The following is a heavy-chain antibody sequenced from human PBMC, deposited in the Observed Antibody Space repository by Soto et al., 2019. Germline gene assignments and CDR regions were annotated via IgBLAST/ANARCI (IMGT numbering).Heavy chain of an antibody. CDR3: ARGPYIVVVPAAGLGFDP. CDR1: GGSISSGGYY. V-gene: IGHV4-31*03. D-gene: IGHD2-2*01. J-gene: IGHJ5*02. Sequence: PSETLSLTCTVSGGSISSGGYYWSWIRQHPGKGLEWIGYIYYSGSTYYNPSLKSRVTISVDTSKNQFSLKLSSVTAADTAVYYCARGPYIVVVPAAGLGFDPWGQGTLVTVSS. CDR2: IYYSGST.